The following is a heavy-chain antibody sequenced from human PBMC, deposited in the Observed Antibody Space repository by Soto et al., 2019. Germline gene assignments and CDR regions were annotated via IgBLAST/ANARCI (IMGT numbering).Heavy chain of an antibody. CDR3: ARRPKSGIANDY. Sequence: GSLRLSCAASGFTFSSYAMSWVRQAPGKGLEWVSAISGSGGSTYYADSVKGRFTISRDNSKNTLYLQMNSLRAEDTAVYYCARRPKSGIANDYWGPGTLVTVSS. J-gene: IGHJ4*02. CDR1: GFTFSSYA. V-gene: IGHV3-23*01. CDR2: ISGSGGST. D-gene: IGHD6-13*01.